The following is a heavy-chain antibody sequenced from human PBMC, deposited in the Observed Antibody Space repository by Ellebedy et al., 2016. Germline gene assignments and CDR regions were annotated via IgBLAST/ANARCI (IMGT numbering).Heavy chain of an antibody. CDR2: ISGSGGST. CDR3: ARGVGSGWFDP. D-gene: IGHD2-15*01. J-gene: IGHJ5*02. V-gene: IGHV3-23*01. CDR1: GFTFSSYA. Sequence: GESLKISCAASGFTFSSYAMSWVRQAPGKGLEWVSAISGSGGSTYYADSVKGRFTISRDHTKNTLYLQMNSLRDDDTAVYYCARGVGSGWFDPWGQGTLVTVSS.